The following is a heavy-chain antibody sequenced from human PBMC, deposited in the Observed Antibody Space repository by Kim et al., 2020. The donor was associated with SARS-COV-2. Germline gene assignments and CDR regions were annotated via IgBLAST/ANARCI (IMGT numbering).Heavy chain of an antibody. Sequence: GESLKISCKGSGYSFTSYWISWVRQMPGKGLEWMGRIDPSDSYTNYSPSFQGHVTISADKSISTAYLQWSSLKASDTAMYYCARHAGISDYYYYGMDVWGQGTTVTVSS. CDR2: IDPSDSYT. CDR3: ARHAGISDYYYYGMDV. J-gene: IGHJ6*02. CDR1: GYSFTSYW. D-gene: IGHD2-2*01. V-gene: IGHV5-10-1*01.